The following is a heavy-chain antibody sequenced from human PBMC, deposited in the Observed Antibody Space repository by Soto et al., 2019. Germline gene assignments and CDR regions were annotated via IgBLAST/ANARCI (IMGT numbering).Heavy chain of an antibody. V-gene: IGHV1-18*01. D-gene: IGHD6-6*01. J-gene: IGHJ4*02. CDR3: ARARPRPYSSSYYFDY. CDR2: ISAYNGNT. Sequence: GASVKVSCKASGYTFTSYGISWVRQAPGQGLEWMGWISAYNGNTNYAQKLQGRVTMTTDTSTSTAYMELRSLRSDDTAVYYCARARPRPYSSSYYFDYWGQGTLVTVSS. CDR1: GYTFTSYG.